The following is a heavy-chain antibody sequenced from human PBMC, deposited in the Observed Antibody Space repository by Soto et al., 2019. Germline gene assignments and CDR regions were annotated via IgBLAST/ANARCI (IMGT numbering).Heavy chain of an antibody. Sequence: QVQLMQSGAEVKKPGASVKVSCKASGDTFTDYYIHWVRQAPGQGLEWMGTVNPSGGHTTYAQHFLGRVPMTRDTSTSTLYMDLTSLTSDDTAIYYCARGGQVVVVTAALDYWGQGTLVTVSS. CDR3: ARGGQVVVVTAALDY. J-gene: IGHJ4*02. CDR1: GDTFTDYY. D-gene: IGHD2-21*02. V-gene: IGHV1-46*01. CDR2: VNPSGGHT.